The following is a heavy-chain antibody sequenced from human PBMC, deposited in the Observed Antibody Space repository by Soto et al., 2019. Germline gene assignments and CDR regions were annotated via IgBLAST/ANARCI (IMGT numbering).Heavy chain of an antibody. D-gene: IGHD3-16*01. CDR2: IYTNDSRV. CDR1: GYRVSSYW. V-gene: IGHV5-51*01. Sequence: GESLKISCQTSGYRVSSYWIVWVRQMPGKGLEWMGIIYTNDSRVKYNPSVQGQVTMSVDRSISTAYLQWSSLRASDTAVYFCERGNVENWFGPWGQGPPVTVSS. J-gene: IGHJ5*02. CDR3: ERGNVENWFGP.